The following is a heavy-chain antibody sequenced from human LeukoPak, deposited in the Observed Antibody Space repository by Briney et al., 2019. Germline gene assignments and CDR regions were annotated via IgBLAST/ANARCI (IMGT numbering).Heavy chain of an antibody. Sequence: SETLSLTCTVSGGSISSYYLTWIRQPAGKGLEWIGRIYNSGSTNYNPSLKSRVTISVDTSRNQLSLQLTSVTAADTAVYYCADSGSYYLGYFQHWGQGTLVTVSS. CDR2: IYNSGST. J-gene: IGHJ1*01. V-gene: IGHV4-4*07. CDR3: ADSGSYYLGYFQH. D-gene: IGHD1-26*01. CDR1: GGSISSYY.